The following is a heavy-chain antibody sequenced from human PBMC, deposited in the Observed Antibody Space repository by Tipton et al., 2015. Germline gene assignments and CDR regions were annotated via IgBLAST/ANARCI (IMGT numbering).Heavy chain of an antibody. D-gene: IGHD5-24*01. CDR2: ISYSETS. J-gene: IGHJ6*02. Sequence: TLSLTCTVSGGSVSSGSYYWSWIRQPPGKGLEWIGYISYSETSHYNPSLKSRLTISIDTSKNQFSLKLTSVTAADTAVYYCARDLEHGMDVWGQGTTVTVSS. CDR1: GGSVSSGSYY. V-gene: IGHV4-61*01. CDR3: ARDLEHGMDV.